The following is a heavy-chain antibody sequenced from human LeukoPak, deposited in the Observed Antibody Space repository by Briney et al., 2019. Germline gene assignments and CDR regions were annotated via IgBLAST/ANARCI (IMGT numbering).Heavy chain of an antibody. CDR1: GDSVSSNSAA. J-gene: IGHJ4*02. CDR3: ARKGTVTTPFDY. CDR2: TYYRSKWIS. V-gene: IGHV6-1*01. D-gene: IGHD1/OR15-1a*01. Sequence: SQTLSLTCAISGDSVSSNSAAWNWIRQSPSRGLEWLGRTYYRSKWISDYAVSVKSRMTFNADTSKNQFSLQVNSVTPEDTAVYYCARKGTVTTPFDYWGQGILVTVSS.